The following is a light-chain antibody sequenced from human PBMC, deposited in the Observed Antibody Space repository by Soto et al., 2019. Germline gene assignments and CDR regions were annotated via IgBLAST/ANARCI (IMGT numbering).Light chain of an antibody. CDR1: QSIDRW. Sequence: DIQMTQSPSTLPASVGDRVTITCRASQSIDRWLAWYQQKPGKAPKVLIYKASNLESGVPSRFSGSGSGTEFTLTISSLQPDDFATYFCQQYDGYSWTFGRGTKVDIK. J-gene: IGKJ1*01. CDR3: QQYDGYSWT. V-gene: IGKV1-5*03. CDR2: KAS.